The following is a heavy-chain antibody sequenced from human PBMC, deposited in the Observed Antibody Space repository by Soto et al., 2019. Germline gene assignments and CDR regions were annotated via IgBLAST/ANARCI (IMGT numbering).Heavy chain of an antibody. V-gene: IGHV1-69*01. J-gene: IGHJ5*02. CDR2: IIPIFGTG. Sequence: QVHLLQSGAEVRKPGSSVKVSCKASGGTFSSYAISWVLQAPGQGLEWMGGIIPIFGTGNYAQKFQGRVTIPADESPSTGYMELSSLRSEDTAVYYCARGGSSSGSSLSAWGQGTLVTVSS. D-gene: IGHD1-26*01. CDR1: GGTFSSYA. CDR3: ARGGSSSGSSLSA.